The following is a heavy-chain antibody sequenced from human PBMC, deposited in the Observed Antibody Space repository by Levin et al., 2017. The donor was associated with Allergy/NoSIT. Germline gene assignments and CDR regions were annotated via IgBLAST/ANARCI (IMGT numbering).Heavy chain of an antibody. Sequence: GGSLRLSCAASGFTFSSYGMSWVRQAPGKGLEWVSDITGGTTYYADSVKGRFAISRDDSKNTVYLQMNSLRVEDTALYYCAKDFWARSIGAPGPFDSWGQGTLVTVSS. J-gene: IGHJ4*02. D-gene: IGHD3-3*01. CDR2: ITGGTT. V-gene: IGHV3-23*01. CDR3: AKDFWARSIGAPGPFDS. CDR1: GFTFSSYG.